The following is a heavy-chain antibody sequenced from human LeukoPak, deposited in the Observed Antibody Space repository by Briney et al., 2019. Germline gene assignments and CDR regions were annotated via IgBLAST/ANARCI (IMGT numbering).Heavy chain of an antibody. CDR1: GGSISSYY. D-gene: IGHD2-15*01. CDR3: ARDCSGGSCYLYGMDV. J-gene: IGHJ6*02. V-gene: IGHV4-59*01. CDR2: IYYSGST. Sequence: PSETLSLTCTGSGGSISSYYWSWIRQPPGKGLEWIGYIYYSGSTNYNPSLKSRVTISVDTYKKQYSLKLSSVTAADTAVYYCARDCSGGSCYLYGMDVWGQGTTVTVSS.